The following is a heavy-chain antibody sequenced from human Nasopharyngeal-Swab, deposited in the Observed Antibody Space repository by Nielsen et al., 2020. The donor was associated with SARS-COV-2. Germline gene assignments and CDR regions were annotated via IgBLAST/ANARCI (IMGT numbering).Heavy chain of an antibody. V-gene: IGHV3-53*01. Sequence: GESLKISCAASGFTVSSNYMSWVRQAPGKGLEWVSVIYSGGSTYYADSVKGRFTISRDNSKNTLYLQMNSLRAEDTAVYYCARDYGDYYFDYWGQGTLVTVFS. CDR1: GFTVSSNY. D-gene: IGHD4-17*01. J-gene: IGHJ4*02. CDR2: IYSGGST. CDR3: ARDYGDYYFDY.